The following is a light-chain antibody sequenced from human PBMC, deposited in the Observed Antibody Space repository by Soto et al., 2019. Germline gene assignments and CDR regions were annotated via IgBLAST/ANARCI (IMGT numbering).Light chain of an antibody. Sequence: EIVLTHSPATLSVSPLERATLSFISSETIRVLLAWYQPRPGQPPRLLIYATSNRATGIPARFSGSGSGTDFTLTISGLEPADLGVYYCQQRHNWPITFGQGTRLEIK. CDR2: ATS. J-gene: IGKJ5*01. V-gene: IGKV3-11*01. CDR3: QQRHNWPIT. CDR1: ETIRVL.